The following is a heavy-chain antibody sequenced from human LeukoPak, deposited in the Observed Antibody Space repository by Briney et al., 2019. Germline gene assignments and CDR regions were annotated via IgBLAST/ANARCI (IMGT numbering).Heavy chain of an antibody. CDR2: ITYSGKT. D-gene: IGHD3-3*01. V-gene: IGHV4-59*12. CDR1: GGSIRSYY. Sequence: SETLSLTCTVSGGSIRSYYWTWIRQPPGKGLEWIGYITYSGKTDYNTALKSRVTISVDTSKNQFSLKLSSVTAADTAVYYCARGVAEYDFWSGPRGYYYLDVWGKGTTVTVSS. J-gene: IGHJ6*03. CDR3: ARGVAEYDFWSGPRGYYYLDV.